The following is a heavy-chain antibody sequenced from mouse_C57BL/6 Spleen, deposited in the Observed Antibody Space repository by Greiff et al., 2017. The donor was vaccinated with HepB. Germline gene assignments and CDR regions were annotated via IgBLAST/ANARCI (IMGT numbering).Heavy chain of an antibody. Sequence: EVQLQQSGPELVKPGASVKMSCKASGYTFTDYNMHWVKQSHGKSLEWIGYINPNNGGTSYNQKFKGKATLTVNKSSSTAYMELRSLTSEDPAVYYCARWGDYYGSSYVFEVWGTGTTVTVSS. CDR2: INPNNGGT. CDR3: ARWGDYYGSSYVFEV. CDR1: GYTFTDYN. D-gene: IGHD1-1*01. V-gene: IGHV1-22*01. J-gene: IGHJ1*03.